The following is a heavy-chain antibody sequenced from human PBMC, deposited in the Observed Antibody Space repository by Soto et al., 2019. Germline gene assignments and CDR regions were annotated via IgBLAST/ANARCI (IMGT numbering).Heavy chain of an antibody. J-gene: IGHJ3*02. Sequence: SETLSLTCTVSGGSISSYYWSWIRQHPGKGLEWIGYIYYSGSTNYNPSLKSRVTISVDTSKNQFSLKLSSVTAADTAVYYCARDARSKPLSYDYIWGSYRYAFDIWGQGTMVTVSS. CDR1: GGSISSYY. CDR3: ARDARSKPLSYDYIWGSYRYAFDI. D-gene: IGHD3-16*02. CDR2: IYYSGST. V-gene: IGHV4-59*01.